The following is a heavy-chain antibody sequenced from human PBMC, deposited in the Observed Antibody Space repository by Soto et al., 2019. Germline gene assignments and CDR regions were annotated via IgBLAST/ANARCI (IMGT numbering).Heavy chain of an antibody. D-gene: IGHD5-18*01. V-gene: IGHV1-46*01. J-gene: IGHJ4*02. CDR3: ARAKGGYSYGYYVDY. Sequence: QVQLVQSGAEVKKPGASVKVSCKASGYTFTSYYMHWVRQAPGQGLEWMGIINPSGGSTSYAQKFQGRVTMTRDTSTSTVYMELSSLRSEDTAVHYCARAKGGYSYGYYVDYWGQGTLVTVSS. CDR2: INPSGGST. CDR1: GYTFTSYY.